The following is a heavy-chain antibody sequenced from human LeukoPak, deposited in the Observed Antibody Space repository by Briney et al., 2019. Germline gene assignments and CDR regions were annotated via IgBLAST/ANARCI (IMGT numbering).Heavy chain of an antibody. CDR2: IYYSGST. CDR1: GGSISSSSYY. V-gene: IGHV4-39*07. CDR3: ARSELWFGELAPFDY. Sequence: SETLSLTCTVSGGSISSSSYYWGWIRQPPGKGLEWIGSIYYSGSTYYNPSLKSRVTISVDTSKNQFSLKLSSVTAADTAVYYCARSELWFGELAPFDYWGQGTLVTVSS. J-gene: IGHJ4*02. D-gene: IGHD3-10*01.